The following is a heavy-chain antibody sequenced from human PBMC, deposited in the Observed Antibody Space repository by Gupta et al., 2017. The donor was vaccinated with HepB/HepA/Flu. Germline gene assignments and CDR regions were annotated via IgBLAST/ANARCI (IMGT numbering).Heavy chain of an antibody. V-gene: IGHV3-30-3*01. CDR1: GFTFSSYA. J-gene: IGHJ6*02. CDR2: ISYDGSNK. Sequence: QVQLVESGGGVVQPGRSLRLSCAASGFTFSSYAMHWVRQAPGKGLEWVAVISYDGSNKYYADSVKGRFTISRDNSKNTRDLKMNSLRAEETAVYYCARDIVGATVLCYGMDVWGQGTTVTVSS. D-gene: IGHD1-26*01. CDR3: ARDIVGATVLCYGMDV.